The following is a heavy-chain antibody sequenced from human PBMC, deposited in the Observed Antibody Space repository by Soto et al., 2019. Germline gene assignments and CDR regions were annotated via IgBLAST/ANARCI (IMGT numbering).Heavy chain of an antibody. CDR2: ISGSGGST. CDR1: GFTFSSYA. V-gene: IGHV3-23*01. J-gene: IGHJ4*02. Sequence: GESLKISCAASGFTFSSYAMSWVRQAPGKGLEWVSAISGSGGSTYYADSVKGRFTISRDNSKNTLYLQMNSLRAEDTAVYYCAKAPYDYIWGRVDYWGQGTLVTVSS. D-gene: IGHD3-16*01. CDR3: AKAPYDYIWGRVDY.